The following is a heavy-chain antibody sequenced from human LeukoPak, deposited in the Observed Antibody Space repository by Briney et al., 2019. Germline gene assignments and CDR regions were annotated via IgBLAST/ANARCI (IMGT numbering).Heavy chain of an antibody. J-gene: IGHJ4*02. CDR3: ARDSRPSQQLDV. D-gene: IGHD6-13*01. CDR1: GYTLTELS. CDR2: FDPEDGET. V-gene: IGHV1-24*01. Sequence: ASVKVSCKVSGYTLTELSMHWVRQAPGKGLEWMGGFDPEDGETIYARKFQGRVTMTEDTSTDTAYMELSSLRSEDTAVYYCARDSRPSQQLDVWGQGTLVTVSS.